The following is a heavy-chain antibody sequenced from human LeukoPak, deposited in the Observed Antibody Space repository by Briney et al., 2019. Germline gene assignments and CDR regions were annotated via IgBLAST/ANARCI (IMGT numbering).Heavy chain of an antibody. CDR3: ARYSCLYFDY. Sequence: SETLSRTCTVSGGSIRTSNYYWGWIRQPPGKGLEWIGSIFYSGISYSNPSLNSRVTISVDTSNNQFSLKLSSVTAADTAVYYCARYSCLYFDYWGQGTLVTVSS. CDR2: IFYSGIS. J-gene: IGHJ4*02. D-gene: IGHD2-15*01. CDR1: GGSIRTSNYY. V-gene: IGHV4-39*01.